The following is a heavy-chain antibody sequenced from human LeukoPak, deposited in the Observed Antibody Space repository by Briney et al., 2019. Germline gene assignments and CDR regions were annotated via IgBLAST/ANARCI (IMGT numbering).Heavy chain of an antibody. J-gene: IGHJ4*02. CDR1: GFTFSSYG. V-gene: IGHV3-33*01. CDR2: IWYDGSNK. Sequence: GGSLRLSCAASGFTFSSYGMHWVRQAPGKGLEWVAVIWYDGSNKYYADSVKGRFTISRDNSKNTLYLQMDSLRAEDTAVYYCARGFAINYYDSSGYLHWGQGTLVTVSS. CDR3: ARGFAINYYDSSGYLH. D-gene: IGHD3-22*01.